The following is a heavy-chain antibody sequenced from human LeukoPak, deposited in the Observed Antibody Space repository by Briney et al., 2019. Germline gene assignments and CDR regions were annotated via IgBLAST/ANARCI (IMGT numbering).Heavy chain of an antibody. CDR1: GDSIISSVW. J-gene: IGHJ6*03. CDR2: ISHSGST. Sequence: PSGTLSLTCAVSGDSIISSVWWTWVRQTPGKGLEWIGEISHSGSTDYNPSLNSRVTISVDQSKNQFSLKLTSVTAADTAVYYCARRKIAPGGTITTYYHYYYMDVWGNGTTVTVSS. CDR3: ARRKIAPGGTITTYYHYYYMDV. D-gene: IGHD5-24*01. V-gene: IGHV4-4*02.